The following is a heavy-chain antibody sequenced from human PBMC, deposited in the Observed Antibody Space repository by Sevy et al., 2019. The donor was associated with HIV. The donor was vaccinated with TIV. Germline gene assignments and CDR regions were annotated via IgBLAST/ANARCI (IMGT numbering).Heavy chain of an antibody. CDR1: GYTFTSYD. V-gene: IGHV1-8*01. J-gene: IGHJ4*02. CDR3: ARAVRVAVAGSYFDY. CDR2: MNPNSGNT. Sequence: ASVKVSCKASGYTFTSYDINWVRQATGQGLEWMGWMNPNSGNTVYAQKFQGRVTMTRNTSISTAYMELSSLRSEDMAVYYCARAVRVAVAGSYFDYWGQGTLVTVSS. D-gene: IGHD6-19*01.